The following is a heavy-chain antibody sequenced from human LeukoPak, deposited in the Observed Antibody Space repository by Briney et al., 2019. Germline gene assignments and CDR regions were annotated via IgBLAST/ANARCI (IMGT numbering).Heavy chain of an antibody. Sequence: ASVKVSCKASGYTFTSYDINWVRQATGQGLEWMGWMNPNSGNTGYAQKFQGRVTMTRNTSISTAYMELSSLRSGDTAVYYCARAIVVVPVATVGYYFDYWGQGTLVTVSS. D-gene: IGHD2-2*01. CDR1: GYTFTSYD. V-gene: IGHV1-8*01. CDR3: ARAIVVVPVATVGYYFDY. CDR2: MNPNSGNT. J-gene: IGHJ4*02.